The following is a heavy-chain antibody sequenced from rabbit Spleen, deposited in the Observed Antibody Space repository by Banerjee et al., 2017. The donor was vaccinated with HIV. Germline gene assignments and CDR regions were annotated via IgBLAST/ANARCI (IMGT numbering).Heavy chain of an antibody. J-gene: IGHJ4*01. CDR3: ARTYDGSGVYLYW. D-gene: IGHD1-1*01. CDR2: IDAGSSGFT. Sequence: QEQLVESGGGLVQPEGSLTLTCTASGFSFGDRDVMCWVRQAPGKGLEWIACIDAGSSGFTYFASWAKGRFTSSRTSSTTVTLRMTSLTAADTATYFCARTYDGSGVYLYWWGQCTLVTGS. CDR1: GFSFGDRDV. V-gene: IGHV1S45*01.